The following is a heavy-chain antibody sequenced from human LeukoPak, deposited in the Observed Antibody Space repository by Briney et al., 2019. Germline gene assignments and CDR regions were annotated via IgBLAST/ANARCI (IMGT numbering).Heavy chain of an antibody. CDR1: GVSISSGGYY. D-gene: IGHD3-3*01. J-gene: IGHJ4*02. CDR2: IYYSGST. Sequence: SETLSLTCTVSGVSISSGGYYWSWIRQHPGKGLEWIGYIYYSGSTYYNPSLKSRVTISVDTSKNQFSLKLSSVTAADTAVYYCARAVGYYDFWSGYYSAYYFDYWGQGTLVTVSS. V-gene: IGHV4-31*02. CDR3: ARAVGYYDFWSGYYSAYYFDY.